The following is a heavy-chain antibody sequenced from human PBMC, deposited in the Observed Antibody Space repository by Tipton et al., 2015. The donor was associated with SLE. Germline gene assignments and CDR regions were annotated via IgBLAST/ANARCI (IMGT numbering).Heavy chain of an antibody. CDR1: GFSVTNNY. V-gene: IGHV3-53*01. CDR3: AGARWSYGFFYY. J-gene: IGHJ4*02. Sequence: SLRLSCAASGFSVTNNYMSWVRPAPGKGLEWVSVIYAPGDTYYADSVKGRFTIPRDNSQNTAYLDRLSLRADDTAMYYCAGARWSYGFFYYGGRGPLVTVSP. CDR2: IYAPGDT. D-gene: IGHD3-10*01.